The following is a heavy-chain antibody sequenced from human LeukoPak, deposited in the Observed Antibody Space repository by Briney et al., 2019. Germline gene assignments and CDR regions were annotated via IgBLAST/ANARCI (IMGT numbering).Heavy chain of an antibody. J-gene: IGHJ6*03. CDR3: VRQAYYYMDV. CDR1: GYNFTDYW. Sequence: GESLKIPCKGSGYNFTDYWIGWVRQMPGKGLKWMGVVYPDDSDVRYSPSFQGQVTISADKSLTTAYLQWTTLKPSDTATYYCVRQAYYYMDVWGSGTTVTVSS. V-gene: IGHV5-51*01. CDR2: VYPDDSDV.